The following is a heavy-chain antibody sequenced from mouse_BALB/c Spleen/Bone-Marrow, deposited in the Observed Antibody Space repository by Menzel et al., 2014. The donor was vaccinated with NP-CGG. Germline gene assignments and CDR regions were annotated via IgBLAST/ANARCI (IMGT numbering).Heavy chain of an antibody. Sequence: EVQLVESGGGLVQPGGSLKLSCAASGLDFSGYWMSWVRQAPGKGLEWIGEINPDSTTINYAPSRKDKFIISRDNAKNTLFLQMSKVRSEDTALYYCARLSYYGRFAYWGQGTLVTVSA. V-gene: IGHV4-1*02. CDR2: INPDSTTI. D-gene: IGHD1-1*01. J-gene: IGHJ3*01. CDR3: ARLSYYGRFAY. CDR1: GLDFSGYW.